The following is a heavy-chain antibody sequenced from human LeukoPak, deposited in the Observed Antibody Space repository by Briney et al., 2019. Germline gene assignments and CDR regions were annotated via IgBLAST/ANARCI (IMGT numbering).Heavy chain of an antibody. Sequence: SETLSLACTVSGYSISSGYYWGWIRQPPGKGLEWIGNIYHSGSTYYNPSLKSRVTISVDTSKNQFSLKLNSVTAADTAVYYCARGPTLTRYNWFDPWGQGTLVIVSS. CDR1: GYSISSGYY. CDR2: IYHSGST. CDR3: ARGPTLTRYNWFDP. J-gene: IGHJ5*02. D-gene: IGHD4-17*01. V-gene: IGHV4-38-2*02.